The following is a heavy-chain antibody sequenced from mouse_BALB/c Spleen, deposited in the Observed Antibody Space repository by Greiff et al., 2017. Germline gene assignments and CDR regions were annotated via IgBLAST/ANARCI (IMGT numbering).Heavy chain of an antibody. CDR3: ARDRAWFAY. J-gene: IGHJ3*01. CDR1: GYTFSSYW. Sequence: QVQLQQSGAELMKPGASVKISCKATGYTFSSYWIEWVKQRPGHGLEWIGEILPGSGSTNYNEKFKGKATFTADTSSNTAYMQLSSLTSEDSAVYYCARDRAWFAYWGQGTLVTVSA. V-gene: IGHV1-9*01. CDR2: ILPGSGST.